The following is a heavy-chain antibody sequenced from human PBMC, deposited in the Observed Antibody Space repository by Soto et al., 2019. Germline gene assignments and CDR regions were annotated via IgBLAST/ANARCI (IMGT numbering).Heavy chain of an antibody. Sequence: GGSLRLSCAASGFTFISYAMHWVRQAPGKGLEWVAVISYDGSNKYYADSVKGRFTISRDNSKNTLYLQMNSLRAEDTAVYYCARSYCTNGVCYTGLNAFDIWGQGTMVTVSS. J-gene: IGHJ3*02. CDR1: GFTFISYA. CDR2: ISYDGSNK. V-gene: IGHV3-30-3*01. CDR3: ARSYCTNGVCYTGLNAFDI. D-gene: IGHD2-8*01.